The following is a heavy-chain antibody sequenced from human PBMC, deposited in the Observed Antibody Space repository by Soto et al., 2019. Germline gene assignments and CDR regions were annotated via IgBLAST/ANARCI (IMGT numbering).Heavy chain of an antibody. CDR1: GFIFSSFA. CDR2: ISYSGDNE. CDR3: ARDRGYDSSGYYFM. Sequence: GGSLRLSCASSGFIFSSFAMHWVRQAPGKGLEWVALISYSGDNEYYADSVKGRFTISRDNSMNTLYLQMNSLRAEDTAVYYCARDRGYDSSGYYFMWGQGTLVTVSS. V-gene: IGHV3-30-3*01. D-gene: IGHD3-22*01. J-gene: IGHJ4*02.